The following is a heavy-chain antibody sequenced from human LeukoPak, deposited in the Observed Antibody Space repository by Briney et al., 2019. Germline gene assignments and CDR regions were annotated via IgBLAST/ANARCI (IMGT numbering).Heavy chain of an antibody. CDR1: GGSISSGGYY. CDR2: IYHSGST. V-gene: IGHV4-30-2*01. D-gene: IGHD5-18*01. Sequence: SETLSLTCTVSGGSISSGGYYWSWIRQPPGKGLEWIGYIYHSGSTYYNPSLKSRVTISVDTSKNQFSLKLTSVTAADTAVYYCARVGGYSHKDWGQGNLVTVSS. J-gene: IGHJ4*02. CDR3: ARVGGYSHKD.